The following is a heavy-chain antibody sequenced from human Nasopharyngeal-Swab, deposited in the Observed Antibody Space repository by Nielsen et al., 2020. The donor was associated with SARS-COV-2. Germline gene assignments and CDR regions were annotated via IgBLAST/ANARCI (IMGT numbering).Heavy chain of an antibody. CDR2: TWYDGTNK. J-gene: IGHJ4*02. V-gene: IGHV3-33*01. Sequence: GGSLRLSCTASGFTFSSYGMHWVRQAPGKGLEWVAITWYDGTNKHYADSVKGRFTISRDNAKNSLYLQMNSPRAEDTAVYYCARGKAGYCSSTSCYLYFDYWGQGTLVTVSS. CDR3: ARGKAGYCSSTSCYLYFDY. D-gene: IGHD2-2*01. CDR1: GFTFSSYG.